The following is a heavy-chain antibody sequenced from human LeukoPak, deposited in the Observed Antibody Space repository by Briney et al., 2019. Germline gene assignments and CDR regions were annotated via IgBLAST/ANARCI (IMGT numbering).Heavy chain of an antibody. CDR2: IYYTGST. CDR1: GDSVSSSSFY. Sequence: SSETLSLTCTVSGDSVSSSSFYWGWIRQPPGKGLEWIGTIYYTGSTYYNSSLKSRVTISIDPSNNQFSLNLRSVTAADTALYYCARRRYYDGSGYLEWGQGTLLSVSS. J-gene: IGHJ1*01. D-gene: IGHD3-22*01. V-gene: IGHV4-39*01. CDR3: ARRRYYDGSGYLE.